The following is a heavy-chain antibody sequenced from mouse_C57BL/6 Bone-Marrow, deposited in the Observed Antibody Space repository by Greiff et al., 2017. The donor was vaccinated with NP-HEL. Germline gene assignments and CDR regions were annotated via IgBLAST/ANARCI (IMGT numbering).Heavy chain of an antibody. CDR2: ISYDGSN. Sequence: EVQLQESGPGLVKPSQSLSLTCSVTGYSIPSGYYWNWIRQFPGNKLEWMGYISYDGSNNYNPSLKNRISITRDTSKNQFFLKLNSVTTEDTATYYCARGRRTGTSWFAYWGQGTLVTVSA. D-gene: IGHD4-1*01. V-gene: IGHV3-6*01. J-gene: IGHJ3*01. CDR3: ARGRRTGTSWFAY. CDR1: GYSIPSGYY.